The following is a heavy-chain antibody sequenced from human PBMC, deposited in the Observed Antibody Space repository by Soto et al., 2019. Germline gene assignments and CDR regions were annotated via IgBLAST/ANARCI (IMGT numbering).Heavy chain of an antibody. V-gene: IGHV5-51*01. CDR2: IYPGDSDT. CDR1: GYSFTSYW. Sequence: PGESLKISCKGSGYSFTSYWIGWVRQMPGKGLEWMGIIYPGDSDTRYSPSFQDQVTISADKSISTAYLQWSSLKASDTAMYYCARLGRGDSSSWYPNYYYYGMDVWGQGTTVTVSS. D-gene: IGHD6-13*01. CDR3: ARLGRGDSSSWYPNYYYYGMDV. J-gene: IGHJ6*02.